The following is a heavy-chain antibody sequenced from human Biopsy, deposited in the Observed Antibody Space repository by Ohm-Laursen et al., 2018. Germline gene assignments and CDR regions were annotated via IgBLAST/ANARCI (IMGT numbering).Heavy chain of an antibody. D-gene: IGHD3-16*01. Sequence: TLSLTCAVSGGSFSGYYWSWIRQTPGKGLEWIGEVSHSGSTNYNPSLKSRVTISVDTSKNQFSLTLSSVTAADTAVYYCARLTGDYIWGNWRINHDPFDIWDQGTSVTVSS. V-gene: IGHV4-34*01. CDR2: VSHSGST. J-gene: IGHJ3*02. CDR3: ARLTGDYIWGNWRINHDPFDI. CDR1: GGSFSGYY.